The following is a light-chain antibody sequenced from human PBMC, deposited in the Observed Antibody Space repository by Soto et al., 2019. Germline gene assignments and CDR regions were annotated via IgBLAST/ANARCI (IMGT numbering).Light chain of an antibody. V-gene: IGLV2-14*03. Sequence: QSALTQPASVSGSPGQSITISCTGTSSDVGAYNYVSWYQQHPGKAPKLMIYAVSVRPSGVSNRLSGSKSGNTASLTISGLQAEDETDYYCSSHSSSGARVFGSGTKLTVL. CDR2: AVS. J-gene: IGLJ1*01. CDR1: SSDVGAYNY. CDR3: SSHSSSGARV.